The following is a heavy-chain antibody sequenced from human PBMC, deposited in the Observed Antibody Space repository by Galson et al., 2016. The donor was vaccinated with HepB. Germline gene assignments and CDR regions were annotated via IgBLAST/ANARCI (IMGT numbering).Heavy chain of an antibody. D-gene: IGHD4-17*01. J-gene: IGHJ4*02. V-gene: IGHV3-33*01. Sequence: SLRLSCAASGFSFNTYGMHWVRQAPGKGLEWVALIWYDGSKKYYVDSVKGRFTISRNNSQNTLYLQMNSLRAEDTAVYYCARQYGTYFAYWGRGTLVTVSS. CDR2: IWYDGSKK. CDR1: GFSFNTYG. CDR3: ARQYGTYFAY.